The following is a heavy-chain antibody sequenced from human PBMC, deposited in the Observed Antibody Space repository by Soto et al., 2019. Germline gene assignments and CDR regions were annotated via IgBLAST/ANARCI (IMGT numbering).Heavy chain of an antibody. CDR1: GGTFSSYA. V-gene: IGHV1-69*13. CDR3: ARGYCSGGSCVSFYNLFDP. D-gene: IGHD2-15*01. Sequence: ASVKVSCKASGGTFSSYAISWVRQAPGQGLEWMGGIIPIFGTANYAQKFQGRVTITADESTSTAYMELSSLRSEDTAVYYCARGYCSGGSCVSFYNLFDPWGQGTLVTVSS. J-gene: IGHJ5*02. CDR2: IIPIFGTA.